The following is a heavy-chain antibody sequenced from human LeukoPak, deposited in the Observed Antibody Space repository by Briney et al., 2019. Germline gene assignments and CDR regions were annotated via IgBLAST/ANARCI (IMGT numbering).Heavy chain of an antibody. J-gene: IGHJ6*03. V-gene: IGHV3-23*01. CDR2: ISGSGGST. Sequence: PGGSLRLSCAASGFTFSSYWVSWVRQAPGKGLEWVSAISGSGGSTYYADSVKGRFTISRDNSKNTLYLQMNSLRAEDTAVYYCAKVPTVTLYYYYYMDVWGKGTTVTVSS. CDR1: GFTFSSYW. D-gene: IGHD4-17*01. CDR3: AKVPTVTLYYYYYMDV.